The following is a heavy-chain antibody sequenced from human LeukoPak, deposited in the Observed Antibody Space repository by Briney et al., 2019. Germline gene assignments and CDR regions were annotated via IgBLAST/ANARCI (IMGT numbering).Heavy chain of an antibody. CDR1: GFTFSSYG. D-gene: IGHD3-22*01. V-gene: IGHV3-30*02. J-gene: IGHJ4*02. CDR2: IRFDGSNK. Sequence: GGSLRLSCAASGFTFSSYGMHWVRQAPGKGLEWGAFIRFDGSNKYYADSVKGRFTISRDISKNTLYLQVNSLRAEDTAVYYCAKGVDDSSGYHYNNFDYWGQGTLVTVSS. CDR3: AKGVDDSSGYHYNNFDY.